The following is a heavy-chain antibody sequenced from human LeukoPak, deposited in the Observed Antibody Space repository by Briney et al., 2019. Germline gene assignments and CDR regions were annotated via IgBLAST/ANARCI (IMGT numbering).Heavy chain of an antibody. CDR2: IRSKAYGGTT. J-gene: IGHJ4*02. CDR3: TREEAVAGLSPLDY. V-gene: IGHV3-49*05. CDR1: GFTFGDYA. Sequence: KTGGSLRLSCTASGFTFGDYAMSWFRQTPGKGLEWVGFIRSKAYGGTTEYAASVKGRFTISRDDSKSIAYLQMNSLKTEDTAVYYCTREEAVAGLSPLDYWGQGTLVTVSS. D-gene: IGHD6-13*01.